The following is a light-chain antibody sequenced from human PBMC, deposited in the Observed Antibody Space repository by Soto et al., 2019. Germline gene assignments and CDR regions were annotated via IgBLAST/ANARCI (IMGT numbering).Light chain of an antibody. J-gene: IGKJ1*01. Sequence: EIVLTQSPGTLSLSPGERATLSCRASQSVSSSYLAWYQQKPGQAPRLLIYGASSRATGIPDRFSGSGSGKGFPVTNSRMEAGSFGGVYCQQYGSSPTFGQGTKVEIK. CDR3: QQYGSSPT. CDR2: GAS. V-gene: IGKV3-20*01. CDR1: QSVSSSY.